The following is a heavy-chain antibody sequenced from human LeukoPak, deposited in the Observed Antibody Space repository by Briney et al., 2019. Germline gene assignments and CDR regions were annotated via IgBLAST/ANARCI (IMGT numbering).Heavy chain of an antibody. Sequence: GGSLRLSCAAFGFTFSSYGMHWVRQAPGKGLERVAVIWYDGSNKYYADSVKGRFTISRDNSKNTLYLQMNSLRAEDTAVYYCAKDGTGRVGATGYFDYWGQGTLVTVSS. J-gene: IGHJ4*02. CDR1: GFTFSSYG. D-gene: IGHD1-26*01. CDR2: IWYDGSNK. V-gene: IGHV3-33*06. CDR3: AKDGTGRVGATGYFDY.